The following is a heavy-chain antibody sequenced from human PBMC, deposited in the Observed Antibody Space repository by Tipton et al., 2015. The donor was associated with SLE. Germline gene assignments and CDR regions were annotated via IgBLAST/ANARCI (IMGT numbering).Heavy chain of an antibody. CDR1: GASISSSNYY. Sequence: LRLSCTVSGASISSSNYYWDWIRQPPGRGLGWIGTIYNSGYTFYNPSLKSRVTISVDSSKNQFSLKLNSVTAADTAVYYCARSTGNPLPFDLWGQGTLVSVSS. CDR2: IYNSGYT. V-gene: IGHV4-39*07. D-gene: IGHD5/OR15-5a*01. J-gene: IGHJ4*02. CDR3: ARSTGNPLPFDL.